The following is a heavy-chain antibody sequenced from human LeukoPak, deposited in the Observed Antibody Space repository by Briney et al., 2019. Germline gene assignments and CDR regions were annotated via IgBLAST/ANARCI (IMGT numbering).Heavy chain of an antibody. Sequence: SVKVSCKASGGTFSSYAISWVRQAPGQGLEWTGRIIPILGIANYAQKFQGRVTITADKSTSTAYMELSSLRSEDTAVYYCARDYIFDYWGQGTLVTVSS. J-gene: IGHJ4*02. V-gene: IGHV1-69*04. D-gene: IGHD3-10*01. CDR3: ARDYIFDY. CDR2: IIPILGIA. CDR1: GGTFSSYA.